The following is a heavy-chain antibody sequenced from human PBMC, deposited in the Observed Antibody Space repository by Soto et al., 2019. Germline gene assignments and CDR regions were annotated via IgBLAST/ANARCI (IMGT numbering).Heavy chain of an antibody. D-gene: IGHD2-2*01. J-gene: IGHJ4*02. V-gene: IGHV3-23*01. Sequence: GGSLRLSCEASGFTFSYYVMHWVRQAPGKGLEWVSAISGSGGSTYYADSVKGRFTISRDNSKNTLYLQMNSLRAEDTAVYYCAKDVRYCSSTSCPNDYWGQGTLVTVSS. CDR1: GFTFSYYV. CDR2: ISGSGGST. CDR3: AKDVRYCSSTSCPNDY.